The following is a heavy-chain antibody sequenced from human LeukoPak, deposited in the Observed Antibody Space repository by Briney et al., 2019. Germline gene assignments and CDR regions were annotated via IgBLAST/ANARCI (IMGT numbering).Heavy chain of an antibody. V-gene: IGHV1-2*02. D-gene: IGHD2-21*02. CDR3: ASAPMGDLRPFDY. CDR2: INPSSGGT. J-gene: IGHJ4*02. Sequence: ASVKVSCKASGYTFTGYYMHWVRQAPGQGLEWMGWINPSSGGTNYAQKFQGRVTMTRDTSISTAYMELSRLRSDDTAVYYCASAPMGDLRPFDYWGQGTLVTVSS. CDR1: GYTFTGYY.